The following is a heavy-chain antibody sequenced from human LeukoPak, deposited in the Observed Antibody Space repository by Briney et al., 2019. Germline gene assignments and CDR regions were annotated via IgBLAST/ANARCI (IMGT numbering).Heavy chain of an antibody. V-gene: IGHV1-24*01. CDR2: FDPEEGET. CDR3: TTPGATGTVDAFAM. CDR1: GDTLTELS. J-gene: IGHJ3*02. D-gene: IGHD1-1*01. Sequence: ASVKVSCKVSGDTLTELSMHWVRQTPGKGLEWMGGFDPEEGETIYAQKFQDRVTMTEDTSTDIAYMELRSLTSEDTALYYCTTPGATGTVDAFAMWGQGTMVTVSS.